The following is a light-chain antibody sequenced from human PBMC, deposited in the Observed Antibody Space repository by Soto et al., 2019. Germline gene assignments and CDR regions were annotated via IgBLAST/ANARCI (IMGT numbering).Light chain of an antibody. CDR3: QQRNNWPIT. CDR1: QSVSSY. Sequence: SVLIQSPATRSLAPGERARRSCRASQSVSSYLAWYQQKPGQAPRLLIYDASNRATGIPARFSGSGSGTDFTLTISSLQTEDFAVYYCQQRNNWPITFGQGTRLEIK. J-gene: IGKJ5*01. V-gene: IGKV3-11*01. CDR2: DAS.